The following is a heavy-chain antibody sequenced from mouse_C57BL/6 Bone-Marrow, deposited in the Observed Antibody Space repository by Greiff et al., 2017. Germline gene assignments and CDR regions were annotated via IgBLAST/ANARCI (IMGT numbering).Heavy chain of an antibody. Sequence: VQLQQSGPELVRPGASVKLSCKASGYTFTSYGISWVKQRTGKGLEWIGEIYPRCGTTYYNEKFKGKATLTADKSSSKAYMLLRSLTSEDSAVYFCARGTYYGNVESMDYWGQGTSVTVSS. CDR2: IYPRCGTT. CDR3: ARGTYYGNVESMDY. D-gene: IGHD2-10*01. J-gene: IGHJ4*01. V-gene: IGHV1-81*01. CDR1: GYTFTSYG.